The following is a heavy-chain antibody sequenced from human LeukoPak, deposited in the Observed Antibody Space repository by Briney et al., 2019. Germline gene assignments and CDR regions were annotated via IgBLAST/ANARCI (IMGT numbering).Heavy chain of an antibody. J-gene: IGHJ4*02. CDR2: IYYSGST. V-gene: IGHV4-59*01. D-gene: IGHD3-10*01. Sequence: SETLSLTCAVSGGSISGYYWSWIRQPPGKGLEWIAYIYYSGSTNYNPSLKSRVTISVDTSKNQFSLKLSSVTAADTAVYYCARDHDGPGSLIDYWGQGTLVTVSS. CDR1: GGSISGYY. CDR3: ARDHDGPGSLIDY.